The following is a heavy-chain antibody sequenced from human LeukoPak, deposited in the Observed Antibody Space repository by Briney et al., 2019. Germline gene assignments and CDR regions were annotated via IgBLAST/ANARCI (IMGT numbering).Heavy chain of an antibody. D-gene: IGHD3-10*01. CDR3: AKDGDHYYGSGSYYIPPHWFDP. CDR2: ISGSGGST. J-gene: IGHJ5*02. V-gene: IGHV3-23*01. Sequence: GGSLRLSCAASGFTFSSYAMSWVRQAPGKGLEWVSAISGSGGSTYYADSVKGRFTISRDNPKNTLYLQMNSLRAEDTAVYYCAKDGDHYYGSGSYYIPPHWFDPWGQGTLVTVSS. CDR1: GFTFSSYA.